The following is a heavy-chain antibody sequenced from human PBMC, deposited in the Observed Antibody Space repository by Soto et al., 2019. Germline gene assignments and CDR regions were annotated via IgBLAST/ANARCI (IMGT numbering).Heavy chain of an antibody. Sequence: PGGSLRLSCAASGFTFSSYAMHWVRQAPGKGLEWVAVISYDGSNKYYADSVKGRFTISRDNSKNTLYLQMNSLRAEDTAVYYCASFGRDGYNPYPWGQGTLVTVSS. CDR3: ASFGRDGYNPYP. D-gene: IGHD5-12*01. V-gene: IGHV3-30-3*01. CDR2: ISYDGSNK. CDR1: GFTFSSYA. J-gene: IGHJ5*02.